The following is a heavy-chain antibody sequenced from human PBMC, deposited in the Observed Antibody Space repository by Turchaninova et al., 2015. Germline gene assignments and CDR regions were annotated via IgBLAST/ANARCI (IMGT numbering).Heavy chain of an antibody. CDR3: ARALVSGGLDY. J-gene: IGHJ4*02. Sequence: QVQLVQSGAEVKKPGASVKVSCRASGYTFSAYYVPWVRQVPGQGLEWMGIVDPSGLNTKYAKKFQGRVTRTRDTSTSTVDMDLSSLRSDDTAVYYCARALVSGGLDYWGQGTLVTVSS. V-gene: IGHV1-46*01. D-gene: IGHD3-16*01. CDR1: GYTFSAYY. CDR2: VDPSGLNT.